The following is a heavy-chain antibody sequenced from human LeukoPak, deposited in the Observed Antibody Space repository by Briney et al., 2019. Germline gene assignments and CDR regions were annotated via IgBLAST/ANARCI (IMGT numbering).Heavy chain of an antibody. J-gene: IGHJ4*02. CDR3: ARYRVLNSDYVIYYFDY. D-gene: IGHD5-12*01. CDR1: GDTFNSYA. Sequence: GASVKVSCKASGDTFNSYAISWVRQAPGQGFEWMAGIIPIFRTTNYAQEFQDRVTITADKSTTTAYMELSSLRSEDTAVYYCARYRVLNSDYVIYYFDYWGQGTLVTVSS. CDR2: IIPIFRTT. V-gene: IGHV1-69*06.